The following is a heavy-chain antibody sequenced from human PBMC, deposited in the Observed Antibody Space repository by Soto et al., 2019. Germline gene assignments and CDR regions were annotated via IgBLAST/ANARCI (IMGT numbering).Heavy chain of an antibody. CDR3: ACSIAARYNWFGP. CDR1: GGSISRGGYY. V-gene: IGHV4-31*03. J-gene: IGHJ5*02. D-gene: IGHD6-6*01. CDR2: IYYSGST. Sequence: LSLTCTVSGGSISRGGYYWSWIRQPPGKGLEWIGYIYYSGSTYYNPSLKSRGTISVDTSKNQFSLKRCSVTAADTAVYYCACSIAARYNWFGPCGQGTLVTVSS.